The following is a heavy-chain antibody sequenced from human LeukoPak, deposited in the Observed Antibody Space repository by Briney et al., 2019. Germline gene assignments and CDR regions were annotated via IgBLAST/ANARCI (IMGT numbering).Heavy chain of an antibody. CDR2: ISGSGGSA. V-gene: IGHV3-23*01. CDR3: AKDRSYYDSSGYLFGY. J-gene: IGHJ4*02. D-gene: IGHD3-22*01. CDR1: GFTFSSYA. Sequence: EGSLRLSCAASGFTFSSYAMSWVRQAPGKGLEWVSAISGSGGSAYYADSVKGRFTISRDNSKNTLYLQMNSLRAEDTAVYYCAKDRSYYDSSGYLFGYWGQGTLVTVSS.